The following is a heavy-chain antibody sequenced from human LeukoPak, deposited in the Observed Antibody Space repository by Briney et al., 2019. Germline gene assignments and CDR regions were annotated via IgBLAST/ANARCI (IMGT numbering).Heavy chain of an antibody. V-gene: IGHV4-39*01. Sequence: PSETLSLTCTVSGGSISSSSYYWGWIRQPPGKGLEWIGSLYYSGSTYYNPSLKSRVTISVDTSKNQFSLKLSSVTAADTAVYYCVRLLYGGNGRGYFDYWGQGTLVTVSS. J-gene: IGHJ4*02. CDR1: GGSISSSSYY. CDR3: VRLLYGGNGRGYFDY. CDR2: LYYSGST. D-gene: IGHD4-23*01.